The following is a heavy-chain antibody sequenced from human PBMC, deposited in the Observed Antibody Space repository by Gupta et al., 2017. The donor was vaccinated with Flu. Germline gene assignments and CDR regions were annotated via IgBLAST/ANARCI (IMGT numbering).Heavy chain of an antibody. CDR2: ISGSGGST. J-gene: IGHJ4*02. Sequence: EVQLLESGGGLVQPGGSLRLSCAASGFTFSSYAMSWVRQAPGKGLEWVSAISGSGGSTYYADSGKGRFTISRENSKNTRYLQRNSLRAEETAVDYCAKDVGGGWGEDAPTFDYGGQGTLVTVSS. CDR3: AKDVGGGWGEDAPTFDY. CDR1: GFTFSSYA. V-gene: IGHV3-23*01. D-gene: IGHD3-16*01.